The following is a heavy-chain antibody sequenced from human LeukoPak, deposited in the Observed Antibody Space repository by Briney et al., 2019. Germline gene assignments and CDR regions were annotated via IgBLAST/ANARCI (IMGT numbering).Heavy chain of an antibody. CDR3: AKDLVDYGGLPASQLD. D-gene: IGHD4-17*01. V-gene: IGHV3-30*02. Sequence: PGGSLRLSCAASGFTFSSYGMHWVRQAPGKGLEWVAFIRYDGSNKYYADSVKGRFTISRDNSKNTLYLQMNSLRAEDTAVYYCAKDLVDYGGLPASQLDWGQGTLVTVSS. CDR1: GFTFSSYG. J-gene: IGHJ1*01. CDR2: IRYDGSNK.